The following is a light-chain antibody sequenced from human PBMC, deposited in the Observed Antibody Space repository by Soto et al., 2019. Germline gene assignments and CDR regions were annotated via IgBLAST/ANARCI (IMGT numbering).Light chain of an antibody. J-gene: IGKJ1*01. CDR2: DAS. CDR1: QYVSSSS. CDR3: QQYGSSPRT. V-gene: IGKV3-20*01. Sequence: EIVLTQSPGTLSLSPGERATLSCRPSQYVSSSSLAWYQQKRGQAPRLLIHDASSRATGIPDRFSGSGSGTDFTLTISRLEPEDFAVYYCQQYGSSPRTFGQGTKVEVK.